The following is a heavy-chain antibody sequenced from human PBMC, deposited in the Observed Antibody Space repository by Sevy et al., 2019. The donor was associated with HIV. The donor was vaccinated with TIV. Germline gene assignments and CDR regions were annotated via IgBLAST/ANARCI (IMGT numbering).Heavy chain of an antibody. Sequence: ASVKVSCKASGYTFTGYYMHWVRQAPGQGLEWMGRINPNSGGTNYAQKFQGRVTMTRDTSISTAYMELSRLRSDDTAVYYSARDVQEVRYCTNGVCYKPWFDPWGQGTLVTVSS. D-gene: IGHD2-8*01. CDR2: INPNSGGT. CDR3: ARDVQEVRYCTNGVCYKPWFDP. J-gene: IGHJ5*02. CDR1: GYTFTGYY. V-gene: IGHV1-2*06.